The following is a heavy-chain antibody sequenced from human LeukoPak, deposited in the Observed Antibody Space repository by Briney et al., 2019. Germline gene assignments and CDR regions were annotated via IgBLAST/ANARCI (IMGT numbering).Heavy chain of an antibody. J-gene: IGHJ5*02. V-gene: IGHV4-59*02. CDR3: ARFVYRGENWFDP. Sequence: SETLSLTCNLYSGSATSDYSTWVRQPPGEGLEWIGYIFLNGKTVYSPSLERRATNPVDKSTHRCPLKLKSVTAAHTAVYYFARFVYRGENWFDPWGQGTLVTVSS. D-gene: IGHD3-10*01. CDR2: IFLNGKT. CDR1: SGSATSDY.